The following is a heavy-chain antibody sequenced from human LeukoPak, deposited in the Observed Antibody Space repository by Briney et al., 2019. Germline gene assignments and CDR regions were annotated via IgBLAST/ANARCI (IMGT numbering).Heavy chain of an antibody. Sequence: SGPGLVKPSETLSLTCTVSGGSISSYYWSWIRQPPGKGLEWIGYIYYSGSTNYNPSLKSRVTISVDTSKNQFSLKLSSVTAADTAVYYCARHGGDYVWGSYRLNWFDPWGQGTLVTVSS. CDR1: GGSISSYY. CDR3: ARHGGDYVWGSYRLNWFDP. V-gene: IGHV4-59*08. J-gene: IGHJ5*02. CDR2: IYYSGST. D-gene: IGHD3-16*02.